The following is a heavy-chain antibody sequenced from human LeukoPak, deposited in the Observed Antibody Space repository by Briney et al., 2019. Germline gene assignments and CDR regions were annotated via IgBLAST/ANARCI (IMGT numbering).Heavy chain of an antibody. CDR2: ISAYNGNP. V-gene: IGHV1-18*01. CDR3: ARGDYYDSSPRPFFDY. J-gene: IGHJ4*02. Sequence: ASVKVSCKASGYTFTTYGISCVRPAPGQGLEWMVWISAYNGNPTSAQNLQGRVTMTTDTSTSTAYMDLRSMRSDDTAVYYCARGDYYDSSPRPFFDYWGQGTLVTVSS. CDR1: GYTFTTYG. D-gene: IGHD3-22*01.